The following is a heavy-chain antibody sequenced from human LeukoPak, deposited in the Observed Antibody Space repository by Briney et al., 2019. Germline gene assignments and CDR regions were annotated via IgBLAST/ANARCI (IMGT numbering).Heavy chain of an antibody. CDR3: ARGVGATISYYHYYIDV. D-gene: IGHD1-26*01. J-gene: IGHJ6*03. CDR1: GYTFTSYD. V-gene: IGHV1-8*03. Sequence: PGASVKVSCKASGYTFTSYDINWVRQATGQGLEWMGWMNPNSGNTGYAQKFQGRVTITRNTSISTVYMELSSLRSEDTAVHYCARGVGATISYYHYYIDVWGKGTTVTVSS. CDR2: MNPNSGNT.